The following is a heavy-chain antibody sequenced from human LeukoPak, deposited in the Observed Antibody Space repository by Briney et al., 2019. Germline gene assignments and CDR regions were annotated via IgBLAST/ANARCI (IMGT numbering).Heavy chain of an antibody. CDR1: GFTFSSYG. D-gene: IGHD3-3*01. J-gene: IGHJ4*02. CDR2: INQDGNEK. Sequence: GGSLRLSCAASGFTFSSYGMHWVRQAPGKGLEWVARINQDGNEKYYVDSVKGRFSISRDNTKNSLYVQMNNLRVEDTAIYYCARGDVWSGDYWGQGTLVTVSS. V-gene: IGHV3-7*01. CDR3: ARGDVWSGDY.